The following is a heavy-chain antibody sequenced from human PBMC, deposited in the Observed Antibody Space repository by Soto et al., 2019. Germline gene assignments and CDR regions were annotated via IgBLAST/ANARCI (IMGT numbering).Heavy chain of an antibody. CDR1: GYTFTSWH. Sequence: SVKVSCNASGYTFTSWHILGVGQAPGQGLEWMGRINPSAGNANYVQKFQGRVTMTRDTPTSTVYLALRSLLSEDTAVSSCARARYDSSGHPYFAYWGQGPLVPVSS. J-gene: IGHJ4*02. V-gene: IGHV1-46*01. D-gene: IGHD3-22*01. CDR2: INPSAGNA. CDR3: ARARYDSSGHPYFAY.